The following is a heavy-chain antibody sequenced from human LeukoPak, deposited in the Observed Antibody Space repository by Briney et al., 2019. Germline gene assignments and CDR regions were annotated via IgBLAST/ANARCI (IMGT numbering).Heavy chain of an antibody. CDR2: ISSSSSYI. Sequence: GGSLRLSCAASGFTFSSYSMNWVRQAPGKGLEWVSSISSSSSYIYYADSVKGRFTISRDNAKNSLYLQMNSLRAEDTAVYYCARDHVLLWFGELFLFDYWGQGTLVTVSS. CDR3: ARDHVLLWFGELFLFDY. J-gene: IGHJ4*02. D-gene: IGHD3-10*01. CDR1: GFTFSSYS. V-gene: IGHV3-21*01.